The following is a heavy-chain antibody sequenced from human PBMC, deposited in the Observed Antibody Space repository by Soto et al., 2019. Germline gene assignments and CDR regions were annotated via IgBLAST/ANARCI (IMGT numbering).Heavy chain of an antibody. CDR2: IYHSGST. Sequence: TLSLPCTVAGGTIISGGCSCSWIRQQPGKGMEWIGYIYHSGSTYYNPSLKSRVTISVDRSKNQFSLKLSSVTASDTAVYYCARGNVVAIDYWGQGTLVTVSS. CDR3: ARGNVVAIDY. J-gene: IGHJ4*02. CDR1: GGTIISGGCS. D-gene: IGHD2-21*01. V-gene: IGHV4-30-2*01.